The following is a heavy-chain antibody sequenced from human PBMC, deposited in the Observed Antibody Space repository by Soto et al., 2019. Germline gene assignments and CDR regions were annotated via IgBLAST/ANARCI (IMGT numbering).Heavy chain of an antibody. CDR2: IIPIFGTA. CDR3: ARGDDSGTTGWLGY. CDR1: GGTFSSYA. V-gene: IGHV1-69*01. Sequence: QVLLVQSGAEVKKPGSSVKVSCKASGGTFSSYAISWVRQAPGQGLEWMGGIIPIFGTANYAQKFQGRVTITADDYTSTAYMEMSSLRSEDTAVYYCARGDDSGTTGWLGYWGQGTLVTVSS. D-gene: IGHD1-26*01. J-gene: IGHJ4*02.